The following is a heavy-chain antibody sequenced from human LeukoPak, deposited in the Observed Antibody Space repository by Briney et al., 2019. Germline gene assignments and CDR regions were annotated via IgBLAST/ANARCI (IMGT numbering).Heavy chain of an antibody. CDR2: IYYSGST. CDR3: ARHLGVIYYYGMDV. D-gene: IGHD3-10*01. V-gene: IGHV4-59*08. CDR1: GGSISSYY. J-gene: IGHJ6*02. Sequence: SETLSLTCTVSGGSISSYYWSWIRQPPGKGLEWIGYIYYSGSTNYNPSLKSRVPISVDTSKNQFSLTLSSVTAADTAVYYCARHLGVIYYYGMDVWGQGTTVTVSS.